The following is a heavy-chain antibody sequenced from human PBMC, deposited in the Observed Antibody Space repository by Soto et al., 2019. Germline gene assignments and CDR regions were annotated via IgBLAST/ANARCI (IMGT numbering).Heavy chain of an antibody. J-gene: IGHJ4*02. CDR1: GFTFSSYA. V-gene: IGHV3-30-3*01. Sequence: RSLRLSCAASGFTFSSYAMHWVRQAPGKGLEWVAVISYDGSNKYYADSVKGRFTISRDNSKNTLYLQMNSLRAEDTAVYYCARSWGTGSYYLYWGQGTLVTVSS. CDR2: ISYDGSNK. CDR3: ARSWGTGSYYLY. D-gene: IGHD1-26*01.